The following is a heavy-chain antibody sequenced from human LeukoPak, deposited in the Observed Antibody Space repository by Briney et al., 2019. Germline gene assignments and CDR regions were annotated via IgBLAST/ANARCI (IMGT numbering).Heavy chain of an antibody. CDR1: GGSFSSGSHY. D-gene: IGHD4-17*01. V-gene: IGHV4-61*01. J-gene: IGHJ4*02. Sequence: SETLSLTCTVFGGSFSSGSHYWSWIRQPPGKGLEWFGNVYNSGGTNYNPSLQSRVTISMDTSKNQFSLKLTSITAADTAVYFCAREHDFGRFDFWGQGTLVVVSS. CDR2: VYNSGGT. CDR3: AREHDFGRFDF.